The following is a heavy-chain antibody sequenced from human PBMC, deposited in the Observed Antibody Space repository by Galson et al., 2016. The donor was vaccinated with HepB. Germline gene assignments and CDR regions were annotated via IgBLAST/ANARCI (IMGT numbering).Heavy chain of an antibody. Sequence: QSGAEVKKPGESLKISCKGSGYSFVSYWIGWVRQTPGKGLEWMGIIYPDDSDTTYSPSFQGLVTISADKSISTAYLQLSSLKASDTAIYYCARRAYSFGFRGGAFDLWGQGTRVTVSS. D-gene: IGHD3-16*01. J-gene: IGHJ3*01. CDR1: GYSFVSYW. V-gene: IGHV5-51*01. CDR2: IYPDDSDT. CDR3: ARRAYSFGFRGGAFDL.